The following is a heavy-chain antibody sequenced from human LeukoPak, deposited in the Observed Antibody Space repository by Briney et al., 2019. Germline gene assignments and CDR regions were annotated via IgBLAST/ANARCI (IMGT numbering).Heavy chain of an antibody. J-gene: IGHJ4*02. CDR3: ASEAADSSGYPGQY. CDR1: GYTLTELS. D-gene: IGHD3-22*01. V-gene: IGHV1-46*01. Sequence: ASVKVSCKVSGYTLTELSMHWVRQAPGQGLEWMGIINPSGGSTSYAQKFQGRVTMTRDTSTSTVYMELSSLRSEDTAVYYCASEAADSSGYPGQYWGQGTLVTVSS. CDR2: INPSGGST.